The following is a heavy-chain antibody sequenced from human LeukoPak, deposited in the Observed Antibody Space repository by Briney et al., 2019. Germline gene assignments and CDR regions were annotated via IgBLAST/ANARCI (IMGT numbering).Heavy chain of an antibody. V-gene: IGHV3-48*04. D-gene: IGHD3-3*01. CDR2: ITGSSDSI. CDR3: ARPHYDFWSGYSLPFFDY. Sequence: GGSLRLSCITSGFNFNAYSMNWARQAPGKGLEWLSYITGSSDSIHYADSVKGRFTVSRDNAKNSVYLQMNNLRVEDTAVYYCARPHYDFWSGYSLPFFDYWGQGTLVTVSS. J-gene: IGHJ4*02. CDR1: GFNFNAYS.